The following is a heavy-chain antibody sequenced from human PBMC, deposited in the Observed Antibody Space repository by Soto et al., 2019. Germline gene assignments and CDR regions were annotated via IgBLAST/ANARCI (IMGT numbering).Heavy chain of an antibody. CDR1: GVPFRSYS. D-gene: IGHD3-22*01. CDR3: ARDYYYDSSGYYAGFDY. J-gene: IGHJ4*02. CDR2: ISSSSSYI. Sequence: GGSHRLSCAASGVPFRSYSMNWVRQAPGKGLEWVSSISSSSSYIYYADSVKGRFTISRDNAKNSLYLQMNSLRAEDTAVYYCARDYYYDSSGYYAGFDYWGQGTLVTVSS. V-gene: IGHV3-21*01.